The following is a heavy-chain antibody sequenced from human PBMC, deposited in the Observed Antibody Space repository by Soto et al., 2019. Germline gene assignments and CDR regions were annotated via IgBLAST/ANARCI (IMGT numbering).Heavy chain of an antibody. CDR1: GYTFTSYY. CDR3: AREPKKSITTVRGPRYNWFDP. V-gene: IGHV1-46*03. Sequence: ASVKVSCKASGYTFTSYYMHWVRQAPGQGLEWMGIINPSGGSTSYAQKFQGRVTMTRDTSTSTVYMELSSLRSEDTTVYYCAREPKKSITTVRGPRYNWFDPWGQGTLVTVSS. D-gene: IGHD3-10*01. J-gene: IGHJ5*02. CDR2: INPSGGST.